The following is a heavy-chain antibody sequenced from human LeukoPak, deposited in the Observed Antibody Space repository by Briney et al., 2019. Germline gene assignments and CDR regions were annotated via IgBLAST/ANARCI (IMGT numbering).Heavy chain of an antibody. CDR3: AKVGDYVWGESPFDY. CDR2: ISASGGST. V-gene: IGHV3-23*01. D-gene: IGHD3-16*01. CDR1: GFTFSSSA. Sequence: GGSLRLSCAASGFTFSSSAMSWVRQVPGKGLEWVSGISASGGSTYYADSVRGRFTVSRDNSKNTLYLQMNSLRAEDTAVYYCAKVGDYVWGESPFDYWGQGTLVTVSS. J-gene: IGHJ4*02.